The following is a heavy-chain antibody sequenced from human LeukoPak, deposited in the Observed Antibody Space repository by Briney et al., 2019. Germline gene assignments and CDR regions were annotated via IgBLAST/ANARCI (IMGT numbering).Heavy chain of an antibody. J-gene: IGHJ4*02. V-gene: IGHV3-30*03. Sequence: GGSLRLSCAASGFDFSDHGMHWVRQAPGKELEWVAVISRHGSTKIYAASVKGRFTISRDNSKNTMYLQMDSLRPEDTAVYYCARADPYSSGWYGVFDYWGQGTLVTVSS. D-gene: IGHD6-19*01. CDR2: ISRHGSTK. CDR3: ARADPYSSGWYGVFDY. CDR1: GFDFSDHG.